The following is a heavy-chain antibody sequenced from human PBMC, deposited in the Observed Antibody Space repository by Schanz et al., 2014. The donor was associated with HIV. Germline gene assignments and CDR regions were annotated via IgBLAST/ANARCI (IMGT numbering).Heavy chain of an antibody. V-gene: IGHV4-34*02. CDR2: INHSGST. CDR1: NESLSGYY. Sequence: QVQLQQWGAGLLKPSETLSLTCAVYNESLSGYYWTWIRQPPKKGLEGIGEINHSGSTNYTPSLKGRVXIXXAXSKKQCSLNLDSVTAADPAVYYCARGIRQSRRDCRSPNCNTGWFDPWGQGTLVTVSS. J-gene: IGHJ5*02. D-gene: IGHD2-2*02. CDR3: ARGIRQSRRDCRSPNCNTGWFDP.